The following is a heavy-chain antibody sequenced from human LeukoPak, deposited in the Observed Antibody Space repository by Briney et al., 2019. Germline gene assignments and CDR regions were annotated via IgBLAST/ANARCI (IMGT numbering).Heavy chain of an antibody. CDR3: ARDQNPGVYFDY. V-gene: IGHV4-4*07. CDR1: GGPISSYY. D-gene: IGHD1-14*01. CDR2: IYTSGRT. Sequence: SETLSLTCTVSGGPISSYYWSWIRQPAGKGLEWIGRIYTSGRTNYHPSLQGRVNQSVDTSKNQFSLKLSSVTAADTAVYYCARDQNPGVYFDYWGQGTLVTVSS. J-gene: IGHJ4*02.